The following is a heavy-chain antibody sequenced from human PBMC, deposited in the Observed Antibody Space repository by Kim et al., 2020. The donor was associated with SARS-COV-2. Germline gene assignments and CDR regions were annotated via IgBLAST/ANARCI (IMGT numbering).Heavy chain of an antibody. Sequence: GGSLRLSCAASGFTFSSYAMHWVRQAPGKGLEWVAVISYDGSNKYYADSVKGRFTISRDNSKNTLYLQMNSLRAEDTAVYYCARGAGGAVAGTNLDYWGQGTLVTVSS. V-gene: IGHV3-30*04. CDR3: ARGAGGAVAGTNLDY. CDR1: GFTFSSYA. D-gene: IGHD6-19*01. CDR2: ISYDGSNK. J-gene: IGHJ4*02.